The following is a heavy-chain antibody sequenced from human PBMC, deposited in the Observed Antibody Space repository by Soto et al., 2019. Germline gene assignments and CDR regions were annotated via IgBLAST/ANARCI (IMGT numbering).Heavy chain of an antibody. V-gene: IGHV3-23*01. J-gene: IGHJ4*01. CDR2: ISGSGVVT. CDR1: GFSFSRLA. CDR3: TKDTGTTMGSYFYY. Sequence: PGGSLRLSCAASGFSFSRLAMSWFRQAPGKGLEWVSSISGSGVVTYYADSVKGRFTISRDNSRNPLYLQVNRLRAEDTAVYYCTKDTGTTMGSYFYYWGHGTLVSLSS. D-gene: IGHD5-18*01.